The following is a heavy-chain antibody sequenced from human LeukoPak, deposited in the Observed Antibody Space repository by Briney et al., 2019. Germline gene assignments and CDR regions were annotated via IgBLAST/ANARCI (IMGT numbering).Heavy chain of an antibody. Sequence: PWGSLRLSCAASGFSFSRYIMNWFRQAPGKGLEWISYISSSSRTIHYADSVKGRFTISRDNAENSLDLQMYSLRDEDTAVYYCASHYFGSRGSYAEYFQHWGQGALVIVSS. CDR2: ISSSSRTI. V-gene: IGHV3-48*02. J-gene: IGHJ1*01. CDR1: GFSFSRYI. CDR3: ASHYFGSRGSYAEYFQH. D-gene: IGHD3-22*01.